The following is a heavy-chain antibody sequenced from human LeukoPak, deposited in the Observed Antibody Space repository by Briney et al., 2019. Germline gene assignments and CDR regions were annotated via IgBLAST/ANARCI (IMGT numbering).Heavy chain of an antibody. CDR3: TRSLDE. V-gene: IGHV3-7*02. CDR2: IEQDGSEK. CDR1: GFSFSNYW. J-gene: IGHJ4*02. D-gene: IGHD3-16*01. Sequence: GGSLRPSCAASGFSFSNYWMDWVRQAPGKGLEWVANIEQDGSEKKCLDSVKGRFTISRDNAQNSLYLQMNSLRVEDTAVYYCTRSLDEWGQGTLVTVSS.